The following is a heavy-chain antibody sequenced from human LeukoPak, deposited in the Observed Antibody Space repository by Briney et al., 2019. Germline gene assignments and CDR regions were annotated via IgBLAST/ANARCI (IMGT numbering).Heavy chain of an antibody. D-gene: IGHD1-26*01. CDR2: IFSSGSA. CDR1: GASISSGAYW. CDR3: ARAILTASGSVWYFGL. J-gene: IGHJ2*01. V-gene: IGHV4-31*03. Sequence: SETLSLTCTVSGASISSGAYWWTWIRQHPWKGLEWIGYIFSSGSAYYNPSLKSRVTMSVDTSKNQFSLRLSSVTTADTALYYCARAILTASGSVWYFGLWGRGTLVTVSS.